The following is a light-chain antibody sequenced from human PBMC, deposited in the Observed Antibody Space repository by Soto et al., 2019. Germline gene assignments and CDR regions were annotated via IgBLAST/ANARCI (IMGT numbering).Light chain of an antibody. CDR2: DVS. CDR3: NSYTSSSTYV. J-gene: IGLJ7*01. CDR1: SSDVGNYHY. V-gene: IGLV2-14*01. Sequence: QAVVTQPASVSGSPGQSITISCTGTSSDVGNYHYVSWYQQHPGKAPKLMIYDVSNRPSGVSNRFSGSKSGNTASLTISGLQAEDEADYYCNSYTSSSTYVFGAGTQLTVL.